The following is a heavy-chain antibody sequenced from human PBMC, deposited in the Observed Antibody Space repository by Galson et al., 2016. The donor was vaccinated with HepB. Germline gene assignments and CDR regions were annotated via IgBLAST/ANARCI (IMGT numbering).Heavy chain of an antibody. CDR3: AKDVLQYFTVLAFDI. Sequence: SLRLSCAASGFSFSRRAMNWVRQAPGKGLEWVAVISYDGSNKYYADSVKGRFTISRDNSKNTLYLQMNSLRAEDTAVYYCAKDVLQYFTVLAFDIWGQGTMVTVSS. CDR1: GFSFSRRA. J-gene: IGHJ3*02. V-gene: IGHV3-30*18. CDR2: ISYDGSNK. D-gene: IGHD3-9*01.